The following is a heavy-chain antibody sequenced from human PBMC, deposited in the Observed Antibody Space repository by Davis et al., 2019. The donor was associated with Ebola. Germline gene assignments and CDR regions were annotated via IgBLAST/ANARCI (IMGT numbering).Heavy chain of an antibody. D-gene: IGHD6-19*01. CDR2: ILQTGDT. Sequence: MPSETLSLTCTVSGGSLRSSNWWSWVRQSPGKGLEWIGEILQTGDTNYSPSLKGRVTISADTSRNQFSLKLSSVTAADTAVYYCARGPLYIGLSGVPGGHFDLWGRGTLVTVSS. CDR1: GGSLRSSNW. CDR3: ARGPLYIGLSGVPGGHFDL. J-gene: IGHJ2*01. V-gene: IGHV4-4*02.